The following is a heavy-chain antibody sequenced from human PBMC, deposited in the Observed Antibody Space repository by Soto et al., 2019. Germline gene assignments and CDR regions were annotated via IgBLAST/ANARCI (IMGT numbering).Heavy chain of an antibody. CDR2: IYYSGST. CDR1: GGSISSSSYY. J-gene: IGHJ4*02. Sequence: PSETLSLTCTVSGGSISSSSYYWGWIRQPPGKGLEWIGSIYYSGSTYYNPSLKSRVTISVDTSKNQFSLKLSSVTAADTAVYYCARHEDIVVVPAAMIDYWGQGTLVTVSS. CDR3: ARHEDIVVVPAAMIDY. D-gene: IGHD2-2*01. V-gene: IGHV4-39*01.